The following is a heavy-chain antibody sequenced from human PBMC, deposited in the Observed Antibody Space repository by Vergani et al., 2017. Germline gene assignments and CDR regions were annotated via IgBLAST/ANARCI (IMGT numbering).Heavy chain of an antibody. CDR2: TSYTGST. D-gene: IGHD6-13*01. J-gene: IGHJ4*01. CDR3: ARWGSSCIYDN. V-gene: IGHV4-59*01. Sequence: QVQLQESGPGLVKPSETLSLTCTVSGGSIGSSYWCWIRPPPGKGLEWIAFTSYTGSTNYNPARVRRVTLSLDTSKNQFSLKLTSVTAADTAVYYCARWGSSCIYDNWGHGTLVTVSS. CDR1: GGSIGSSY.